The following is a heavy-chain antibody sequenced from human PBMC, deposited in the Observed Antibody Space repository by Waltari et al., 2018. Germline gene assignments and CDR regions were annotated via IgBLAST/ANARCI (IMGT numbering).Heavy chain of an antibody. CDR1: GFTFASFG. V-gene: IGHV3-23*01. Sequence: EVQLLDSGGALVQPGGPLRLSCAASGFTFASFGMSWIRQAPGQGLEWVSGVSGSGQTTYYADSVKGRFTISRDNAKNIVYLQMSSLRAEDTAAYFCVREGYSYDTGYYSGGYFDYWGQGTLVTVSS. J-gene: IGHJ4*02. D-gene: IGHD3-22*01. CDR3: VREGYSYDTGYYSGGYFDY. CDR2: VSGSGQTT.